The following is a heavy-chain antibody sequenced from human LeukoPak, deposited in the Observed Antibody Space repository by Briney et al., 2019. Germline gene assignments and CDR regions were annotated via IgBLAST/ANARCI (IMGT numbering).Heavy chain of an antibody. J-gene: IGHJ4*02. CDR2: IIPIFGTT. D-gene: IGHD6-19*01. CDR3: ARAEKYVAVAGTCLDY. Sequence: GASVKVSCKASGGTFNSYAISWVRQAPGQGLEWMGGIIPIFGTTNYAQKFQGRVTITADESTSTAYMELSSLRSEDTAVYYCARAEKYVAVAGTCLDYWGQGTLVTVSS. CDR1: GGTFNSYA. V-gene: IGHV1-69*13.